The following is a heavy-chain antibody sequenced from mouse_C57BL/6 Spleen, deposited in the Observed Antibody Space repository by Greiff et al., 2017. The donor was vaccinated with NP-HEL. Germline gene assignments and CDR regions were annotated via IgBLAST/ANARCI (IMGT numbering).Heavy chain of an antibody. J-gene: IGHJ4*01. CDR3: ERPITTVVTPYYAMDY. CDR2: IHPNSGST. D-gene: IGHD1-1*01. Sequence: QVQLQQSGAELVKPGASVKLSCKASGYTFTSYWMHWVKQRPGQGLEWIGMIHPNSGSTNYKEKFKSKATLTVDKSSRTAYMQLSSLTSEDSAVYYCERPITTVVTPYYAMDYWGQGTSVTVSS. V-gene: IGHV1-64*01. CDR1: GYTFTSYW.